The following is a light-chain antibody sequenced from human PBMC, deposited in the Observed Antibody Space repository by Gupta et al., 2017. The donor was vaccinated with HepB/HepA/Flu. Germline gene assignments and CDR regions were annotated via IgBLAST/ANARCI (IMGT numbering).Light chain of an antibody. J-gene: IGKJ5*01. CDR1: QSVSSSY. V-gene: IGKV3-20*01. CDR2: GAS. CDR3: QQEGSSPIT. Sequence: EIVLTQSPGTLSLSPGERATLSCRASQSVSSSYLAWYQQKPGQAPRLLISGASSRATGIPDRFSGSGSGTDFILTISRLEPEDFAIYYCQQEGSSPITFGQGTQVDIK.